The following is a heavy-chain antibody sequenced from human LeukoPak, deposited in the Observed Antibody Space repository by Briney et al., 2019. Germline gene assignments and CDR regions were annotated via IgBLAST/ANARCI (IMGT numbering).Heavy chain of an antibody. D-gene: IGHD5-18*01. J-gene: IGHJ4*02. CDR1: GGSISSGGYY. Sequence: SQTLSLTCTVSGGSISSGGYYWSWIRQHPGKGLEWIGYIYYSGSTYYNPSLKSRVTISVDTSKNQFSLKLSSVTAADTAVYYCARGATAMVHFDYWGQGTLVTVSS. CDR3: ARGATAMVHFDY. V-gene: IGHV4-31*03. CDR2: IYYSGST.